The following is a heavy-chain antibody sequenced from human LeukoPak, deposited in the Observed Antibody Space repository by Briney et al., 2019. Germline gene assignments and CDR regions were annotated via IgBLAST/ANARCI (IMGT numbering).Heavy chain of an antibody. CDR1: GFTFSSYA. J-gene: IGHJ6*03. CDR3: ARVSVEWELLAYRYYYMDV. V-gene: IGHV3-23*01. CDR2: ISGSGGST. D-gene: IGHD1-26*01. Sequence: GGSLRLSCAASGFTFSSYAMNWVRQAPGKGLEWVSLISGSGGSTYYADSVKGRFTVSRDNSKNTLYLQMNSLRAEDTAVYYCARVSVEWELLAYRYYYMDVWGKGTTVTVSS.